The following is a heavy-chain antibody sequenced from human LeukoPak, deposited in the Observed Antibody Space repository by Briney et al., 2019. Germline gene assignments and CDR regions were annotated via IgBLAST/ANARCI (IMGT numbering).Heavy chain of an antibody. D-gene: IGHD4-11*01. CDR2: IYHSGSS. V-gene: IGHV4-4*02. CDR1: GGSISSSNW. J-gene: IGHJ4*02. Sequence: PSETLSLTCAVSGGSISSSNWWSWVRQPPGKGLEWIGEIYHSGSSNYHPSLKSRVTMSVDKSKNEFSLKLTSVTAADTAVYYCARDRLHFDYWGQGTLVTVSS. CDR3: ARDRLHFDY.